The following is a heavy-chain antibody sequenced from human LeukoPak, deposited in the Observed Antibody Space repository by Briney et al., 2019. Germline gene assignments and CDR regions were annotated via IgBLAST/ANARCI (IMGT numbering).Heavy chain of an antibody. V-gene: IGHV3-21*01. CDR1: GFTFSSYS. J-gene: IGHJ4*02. CDR3: AGEMATTSLDAFDY. CDR2: ISSSSSYI. Sequence: AGGSLRLSCAASGFTFSSYSMNWVRQAPGKGLEWVSSISSSSSYIYYADSVKGRFTISRDNAKNSLYLQMNSLRAEDTAVYYCAGEMATTSLDAFDYWGQGTLVTVSS. D-gene: IGHD5-24*01.